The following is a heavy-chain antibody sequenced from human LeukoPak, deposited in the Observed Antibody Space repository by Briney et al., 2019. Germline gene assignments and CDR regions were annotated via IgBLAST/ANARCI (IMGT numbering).Heavy chain of an antibody. Sequence: GGSLRLSCAASGFTFSYYTMHWVRQAPGKGLGWVAAISYDGSNEYYADSVKGRFTISRDNSKNTLYLQMNSLRVEDTAVYYCARVLNYYDSSGYYFSYWGQGTLVTVSS. CDR3: ARVLNYYDSSGYYFSY. CDR2: ISYDGSNE. J-gene: IGHJ4*02. CDR1: GFTFSYYT. V-gene: IGHV3-30-3*01. D-gene: IGHD3-22*01.